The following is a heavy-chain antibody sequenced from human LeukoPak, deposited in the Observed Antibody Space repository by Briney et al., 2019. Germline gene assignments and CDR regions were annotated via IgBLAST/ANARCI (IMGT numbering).Heavy chain of an antibody. CDR3: TYCSGASCSLSPFDY. Sequence: GGSLRLSCAASGFTFSSYSVSWVRQAPGKGLEWVSSISSTGSYIYYADSVKGRFTISRDNAKSSLFLQMNSLRAEDTAVYYCTYCSGASCSLSPFDYWGQGTLVTVSS. CDR2: ISSTGSYI. V-gene: IGHV3-21*01. J-gene: IGHJ4*02. CDR1: GFTFSSYS. D-gene: IGHD2-15*01.